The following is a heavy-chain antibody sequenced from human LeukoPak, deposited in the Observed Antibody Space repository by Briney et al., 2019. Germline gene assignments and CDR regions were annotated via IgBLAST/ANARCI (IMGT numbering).Heavy chain of an antibody. CDR3: ARIDYYDSRGYYYGILE. CDR1: GYTFTSYG. V-gene: IGHV1-18*01. J-gene: IGHJ4*02. CDR2: ISAYNAYT. D-gene: IGHD3-22*01. Sequence: GASVKVSCKASGYTFTSYGISWVRQAPGQGLEWMGWISAYNAYTNYAQNLQGRVTMTTDTSTSTAYMELRSLRSDDTAVYYCARIDYYDSRGYYYGILEWGQGTLVTVSS.